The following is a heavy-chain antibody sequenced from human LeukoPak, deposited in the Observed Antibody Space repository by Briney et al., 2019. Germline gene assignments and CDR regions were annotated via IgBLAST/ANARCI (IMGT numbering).Heavy chain of an antibody. CDR3: ARPTIAAAGNFEY. D-gene: IGHD6-13*01. CDR2: ISSFSNFR. J-gene: IGHJ4*02. Sequence: KPGGSLRLSCAASGFTFSDYCMSWIRQAPGKGLEWVSHISSFSNFRSYADSVKGRFTISRDNAKNSLYLQVNSLRAEDTAVYYCARPTIAAAGNFEYWGQGTLVTVSS. V-gene: IGHV3-11*03. CDR1: GFTFSDYC.